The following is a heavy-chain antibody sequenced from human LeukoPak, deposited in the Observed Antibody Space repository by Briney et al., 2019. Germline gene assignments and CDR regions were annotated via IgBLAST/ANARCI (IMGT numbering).Heavy chain of an antibody. CDR2: INHSGST. J-gene: IGHJ4*02. Sequence: SETLSLTCAVYGGSFSGYYWSWIRQPPEKGLEWIGEINHSGSTNYNPSLKSRVTISLDTSRNLFSLKLKSVTAADTAVYYCARVRYSSSWFVDYWGQGAPVTVSS. CDR1: GGSFSGYY. CDR3: ARVRYSSSWFVDY. D-gene: IGHD6-13*01. V-gene: IGHV4-34*01.